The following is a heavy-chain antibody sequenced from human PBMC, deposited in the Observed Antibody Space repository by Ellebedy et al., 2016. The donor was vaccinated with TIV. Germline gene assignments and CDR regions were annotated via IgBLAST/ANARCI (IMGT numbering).Heavy chain of an antibody. CDR3: VRQRVGGSFLWDV. CDR1: GARFSDYT. Sequence: PGGSLRLSCAVSGARFSDYTLTWVRQAPGKALEWVASISTANSYIFYTDSVKGRFTISRGNANSSLVLQMNSLRTEDTAVYYCVRQRVGGSFLWDVWGRGTTVTVSS. V-gene: IGHV3-21*06. J-gene: IGHJ6*02. D-gene: IGHD2-15*01. CDR2: ISTANSYI.